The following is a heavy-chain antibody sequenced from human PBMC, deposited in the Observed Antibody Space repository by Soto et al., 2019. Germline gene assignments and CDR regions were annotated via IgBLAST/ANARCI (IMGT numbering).Heavy chain of an antibody. D-gene: IGHD6-6*01. CDR2: ISAYNGNT. V-gene: IGHV1-18*04. CDR1: GYTFTSYW. Sequence: ASVKISCKSSGYTFTSYWISWVRQAPGQGLEWMGWISAYNGNTNYAQKRQGRVTMTTDTSTSTAYMELRSLRSDETAVYSCARARGAYSSSSVADYCRQGTMVTVSS. CDR3: ARARGAYSSSSVADY. J-gene: IGHJ4*02.